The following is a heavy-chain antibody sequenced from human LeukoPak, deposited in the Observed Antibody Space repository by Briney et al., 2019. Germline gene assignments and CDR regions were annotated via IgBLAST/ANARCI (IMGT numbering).Heavy chain of an antibody. CDR2: IIPILGIA. V-gene: IGHV1-69*04. CDR3: AESRNWGTEGWFDP. CDR1: GYTFTSYA. J-gene: IGHJ5*02. Sequence: SVKVSCKASGYTFTSYAISWVRQAPGQGLEWMGRIIPILGIANYAQKFQGRVTITADKSTSTAYMELSSLRSEDTAVYYCAESRNWGTEGWFDPWGQGTLVTVSS. D-gene: IGHD7-27*01.